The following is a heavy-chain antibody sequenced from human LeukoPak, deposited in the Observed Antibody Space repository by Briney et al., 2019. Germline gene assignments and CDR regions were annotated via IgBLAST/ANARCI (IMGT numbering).Heavy chain of an antibody. D-gene: IGHD2-2*01. CDR2: ISSSSSTI. V-gene: IGHV3-11*04. J-gene: IGHJ5*02. CDR1: GFTFSDYY. Sequence: NPGGCLRLSCAASGFTFSDYYMSWIRQAPGKGREWGSYISSSSSTIYYADSVKGRFTISRDNAKNSLYLQMNSRRAEDTAVYYCARVGHQYQLPTPFDPWGQGTLVTVSS. CDR3: ARVGHQYQLPTPFDP.